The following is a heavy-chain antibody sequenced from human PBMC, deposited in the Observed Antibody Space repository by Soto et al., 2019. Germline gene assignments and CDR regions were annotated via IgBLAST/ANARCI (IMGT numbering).Heavy chain of an antibody. J-gene: IGHJ6*02. CDR3: ASHPVPYYYYGMDV. CDR2: IIPIFGTA. CDR1: GGTFSSYA. Sequence: QVQLVQSGAEVKKPGSSVKVSCKASGGTFSSYALSWVRQAPGQGLEWMGGIIPIFGTADYAQKFQGRVTITADDSTSTAYMELSSLRSEDTAVYYCASHPVPYYYYGMDVWGQGNTVTVSS. V-gene: IGHV1-69*12. D-gene: IGHD2-2*01.